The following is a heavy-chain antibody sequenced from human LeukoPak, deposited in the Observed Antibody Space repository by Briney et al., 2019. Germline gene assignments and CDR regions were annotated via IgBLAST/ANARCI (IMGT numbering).Heavy chain of an antibody. CDR1: GFTFSSYW. D-gene: IGHD6-19*01. J-gene: IGHJ4*02. Sequence: GGSLRLSCAASGFTFSSYWMHWVRQAPGKGLVWVSRINSDGSSTSYADSVKGRFTISRDNAKNTLYLQMNSLRAEDTAVYYCALTFHGEWLFRKSFDYWGQGTLVTVSS. V-gene: IGHV3-74*01. CDR3: ALTFHGEWLFRKSFDY. CDR2: INSDGSST.